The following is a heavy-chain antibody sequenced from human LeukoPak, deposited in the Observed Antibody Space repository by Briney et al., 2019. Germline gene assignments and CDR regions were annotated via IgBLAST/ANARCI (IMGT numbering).Heavy chain of an antibody. J-gene: IGHJ2*01. CDR2: IYYSGST. V-gene: IGHV4-59*01. D-gene: IGHD3-22*01. Sequence: SETLSLTCTVSGGSISSYYWSWIRQPPGKGLEWIGYIYYSGSTNYNPSLKSRVTISVDTSKNQFSLKLSSVTAADTAVYYCARDSISVSGLDPNWYFDLWGRGTLVTVSS. CDR3: ARDSISVSGLDPNWYFDL. CDR1: GGSISSYY.